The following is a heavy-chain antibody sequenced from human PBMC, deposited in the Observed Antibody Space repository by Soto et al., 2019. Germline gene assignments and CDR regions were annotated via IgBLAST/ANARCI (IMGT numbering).Heavy chain of an antibody. CDR2: ISSASSTI. D-gene: IGHD6-25*01. V-gene: IGHV3-48*02. J-gene: IGHJ6*02. Sequence: GGSLRLSCAASESTFSSYSMNWVRQAPGKGLEWVSYISSASSTIYYADSAKGRFTISRDNAKNSLYLQMNSLRDEDTAVNYCATAAQINYYYGMDVWGQGTTVTVSS. CDR3: ATAAQINYYYGMDV. CDR1: ESTFSSYS.